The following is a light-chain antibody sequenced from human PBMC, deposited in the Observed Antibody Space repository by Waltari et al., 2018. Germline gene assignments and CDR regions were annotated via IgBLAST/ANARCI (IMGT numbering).Light chain of an antibody. V-gene: IGLV3-21*02. Sequence: SYVLTQPPSVSVAPGQTARITCGGNNIGSKSVNWYQQKSGQAPVRVVYEDSDRPSGIPERFPGSNSGNTATLTISRVEAGDEADYYCQVLDTSSDVVVFGGGTKLTVL. CDR2: EDS. CDR1: NIGSKS. CDR3: QVLDTSSDVVV. J-gene: IGLJ2*01.